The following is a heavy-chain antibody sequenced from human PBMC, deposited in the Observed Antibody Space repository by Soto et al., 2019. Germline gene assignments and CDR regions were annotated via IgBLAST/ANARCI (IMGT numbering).Heavy chain of an antibody. J-gene: IGHJ4*02. V-gene: IGHV1-18*01. D-gene: IGHD5-12*01. Sequence: QVQLVQSGGELRKPGASVKVSCKASGYTFTDNSITWVRQAPGQGLEWMGWINTDTGATRSTQKFQDRVTMTTDTSTSTAYLELTGHRSDDTAIYYCARGGGYAVDFWGQGTLVAVSS. CDR3: ARGGGYAVDF. CDR1: GYTFTDNS. CDR2: INTDTGAT.